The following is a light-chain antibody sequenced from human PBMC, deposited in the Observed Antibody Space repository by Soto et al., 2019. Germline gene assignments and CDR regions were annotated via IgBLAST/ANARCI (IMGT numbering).Light chain of an antibody. CDR2: GNS. CDR1: SSNIGAGYD. CDR3: QSYDSSLSGWV. V-gene: IGLV1-40*01. Sequence: QSVLTQPPSVSGAPGQRVTISCTGSSSNIGAGYDVHWYQQIPGTAPKLLIYGNSNRPSGVPDRFSGSKSGTSASLAITGLRAEDEADYYCQSYDSSLSGWVFGGGTKVTVL. J-gene: IGLJ3*02.